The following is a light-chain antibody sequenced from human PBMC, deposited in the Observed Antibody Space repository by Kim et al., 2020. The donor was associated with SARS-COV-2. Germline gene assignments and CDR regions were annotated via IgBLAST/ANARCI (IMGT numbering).Light chain of an antibody. CDR1: SSDVGGYNY. CDR2: DVS. CDR3: SSYTVSTTWV. Sequence: QSALTQPASVSGYPGQSITISCTGTSSDVGGYNYVSWYQQHPGKAPKLMICDVSNRPSGVSTRFSGSKSGNTASLTISGLQAEDEADYYCSSYTVSTTWVFGGGTQLTVL. J-gene: IGLJ3*02. V-gene: IGLV2-14*03.